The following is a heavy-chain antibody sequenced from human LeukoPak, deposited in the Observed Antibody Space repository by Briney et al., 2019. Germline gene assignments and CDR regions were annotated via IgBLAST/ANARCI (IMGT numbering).Heavy chain of an antibody. Sequence: SETLSLTCAVYGGSFSGYYWSWIRQPPGKGLEWIGEINHSGSTNYNPSLKSRVTISVDTSKNQFSLELSSVTAADTAVYFCATPDKIVRNWGQGTLVTASS. J-gene: IGHJ4*02. CDR2: INHSGST. CDR3: ATPDKIVRN. V-gene: IGHV4-34*01. CDR1: GGSFSGYY. D-gene: IGHD2-15*01.